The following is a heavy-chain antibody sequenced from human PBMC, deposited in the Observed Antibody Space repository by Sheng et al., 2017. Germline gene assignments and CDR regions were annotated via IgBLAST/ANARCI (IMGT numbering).Heavy chain of an antibody. CDR1: GGTFSSYA. Sequence: QVQLVQSGAEVKKPGSSVKVSCKASGGTFSSYAIIWVRQAPGQGLEWMGGIIPIFGTANYAQKFQGRVTITTDESTSTAYMELSSLRSEDTAVYYCARVPNLDEHPGHYYYYMDVWGKGTTVTVSS. CDR3: ARVPNLDEHPGHYYYYMDV. J-gene: IGHJ6*03. V-gene: IGHV1-69*05. CDR2: IIPIFGTA.